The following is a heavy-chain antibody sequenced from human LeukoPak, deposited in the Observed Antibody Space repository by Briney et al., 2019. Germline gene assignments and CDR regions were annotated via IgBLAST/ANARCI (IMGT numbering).Heavy chain of an antibody. J-gene: IGHJ4*02. CDR2: ISSSSSTI. D-gene: IGHD4-17*01. CDR3: AREGRVGFVTVTTYDFL. CDR1: GFTFSSYS. V-gene: IGHV3-48*01. Sequence: GGSLRLSCAASGFTFSSYSMNWVRQAPGKGLEWVSYISSSSSTIYYADSVKGRFTVSRDNAKNSLYLQMNSLRAEDTAVYYCAREGRVGFVTVTTYDFLWGQGTLVTVSS.